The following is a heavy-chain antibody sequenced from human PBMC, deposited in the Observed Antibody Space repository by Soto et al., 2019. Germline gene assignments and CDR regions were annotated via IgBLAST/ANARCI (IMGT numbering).Heavy chain of an antibody. Sequence: PSETLSLTCTVSGGSISSGGYYWSWIRQHPGKGLEWIGYIYYSGSTYYNPSLKSRVTISVDTSKNQFSLKLSSVTAADTAVYYCARLGIVATTTYYFDYWGQGTLVTVSS. CDR1: GGSISSGGYY. J-gene: IGHJ4*02. D-gene: IGHD5-12*01. CDR3: ARLGIVATTTYYFDY. V-gene: IGHV4-31*03. CDR2: IYYSGST.